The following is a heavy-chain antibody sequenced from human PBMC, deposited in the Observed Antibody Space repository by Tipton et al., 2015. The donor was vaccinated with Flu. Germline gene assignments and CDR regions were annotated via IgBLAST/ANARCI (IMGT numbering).Heavy chain of an antibody. V-gene: IGHV4-4*07. D-gene: IGHD3-9*01. CDR1: GGSISSYY. CDR2: IYTSGNT. J-gene: IGHJ5*02. CDR3: ARARTGILTGANWFDP. Sequence: LRLSCTVSGGSISSYYWSWIRQPAGKGLEWIGRIYTSGNTNYNPSLKSRVTMSVDTSKSQFSLKLRSVTAADTAVYYCARARTGILTGANWFDPWGQGTLVTVSS.